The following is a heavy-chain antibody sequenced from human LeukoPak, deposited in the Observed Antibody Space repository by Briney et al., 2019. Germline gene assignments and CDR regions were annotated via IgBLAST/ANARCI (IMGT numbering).Heavy chain of an antibody. J-gene: IGHJ4*02. V-gene: IGHV4-4*07. CDR3: ARGMYYYGSGVYHFDY. D-gene: IGHD3-10*01. Sequence: ETLSLTCAVSGGSISSYYWSWIRQPAGKGLEWIGRIYTSGSTNYNPSLKSRVTMSVDTSKNQFSLKLSSVTAADTAVYYCARGMYYYGSGVYHFDYWGQGTLVTVSS. CDR1: GGSISSYY. CDR2: IYTSGST.